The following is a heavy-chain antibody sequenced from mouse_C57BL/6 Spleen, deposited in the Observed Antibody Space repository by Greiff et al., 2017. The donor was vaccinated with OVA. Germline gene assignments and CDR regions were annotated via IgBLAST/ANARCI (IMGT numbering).Heavy chain of an antibody. CDR1: GFTFSDYG. CDR3: ASYDGYYRYAMDY. D-gene: IGHD2-3*01. J-gene: IGHJ4*01. V-gene: IGHV5-17*01. CDR2: ISSGSSTI. Sequence: EVKVVESGGGLVKPGGSLKLSCAASGFTFSDYGMHWVRQAPEKGLEWVAYISSGSSTIYYADTVKGRFTISRDNAKNTLFLQMTSLRSEDTAMYYCASYDGYYRYAMDYWGQGTSVTVSS.